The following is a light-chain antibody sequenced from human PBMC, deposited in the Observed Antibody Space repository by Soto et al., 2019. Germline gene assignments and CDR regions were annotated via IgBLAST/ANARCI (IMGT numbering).Light chain of an antibody. CDR1: QSIRIY. Sequence: DIQMTQSPSSLSPSVGDRVTITCRASQSIRIYLNWYQQMPGKVPRLLISGASRLQSGVPSRFSGSGSGTDFTLTISSLQPEDFATYYCQQSYSTLITFGQGTRLEIK. CDR2: GAS. V-gene: IGKV1-39*01. CDR3: QQSYSTLIT. J-gene: IGKJ5*01.